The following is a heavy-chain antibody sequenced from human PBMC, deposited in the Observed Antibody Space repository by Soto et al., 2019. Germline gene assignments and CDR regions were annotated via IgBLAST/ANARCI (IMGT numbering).Heavy chain of an antibody. CDR1: GCTFSSYA. V-gene: IGHV1-69*13. D-gene: IGHD1-7*01. J-gene: IGHJ4*02. CDR2: IIPIFGTA. Sequence: SVKVSCKASGCTFSSYAISWVRQAPGQGLEWMGGIIPIFGTANYAQKFQGRVTITADESTSTAYMELSSLRSEDTAVYYCARLQTRTTKTTGEYWGQGTLVIVSS. CDR3: ARLQTRTTKTTGEY.